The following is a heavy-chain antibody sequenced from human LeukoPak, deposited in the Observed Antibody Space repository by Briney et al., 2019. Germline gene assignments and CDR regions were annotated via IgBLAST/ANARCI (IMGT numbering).Heavy chain of an antibody. V-gene: IGHV4-39*07. CDR1: SGSISTSNYY. CDR2: IFYSGST. Sequence: SETLSLTCTVSSGSISTSNYYWGWVRQPPGKALEWIGNIFYSGSTYYSPSLKSRVTISLDTSRNQFSLKLNSVTAADTAVYYCARESPIYGEPHPFDYWGQGTLVTVSS. J-gene: IGHJ4*02. CDR3: ARESPIYGEPHPFDY. D-gene: IGHD4-17*01.